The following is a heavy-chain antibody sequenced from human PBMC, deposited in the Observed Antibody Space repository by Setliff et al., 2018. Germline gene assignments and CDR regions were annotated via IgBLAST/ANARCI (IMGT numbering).Heavy chain of an antibody. D-gene: IGHD1-26*01. CDR1: GYTFTGYY. CDR3: ATNLNSGSLTTNAFDI. V-gene: IGHV1-24*01. CDR2: FDPEDGET. J-gene: IGHJ3*02. Sequence: ASVKVSCKASGYTFTGYYMHWVRQAPGKGLEWMGGFDPEDGETIYAQKFQVRVTMTEDTSTDTAYMELSSLRSEDTAVYYCATNLNSGSLTTNAFDIWGQGTMVTVSS.